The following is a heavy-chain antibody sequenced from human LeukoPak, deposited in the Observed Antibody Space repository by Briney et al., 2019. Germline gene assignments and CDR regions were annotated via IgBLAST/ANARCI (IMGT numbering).Heavy chain of an antibody. Sequence: GGSLRLSRAASGFTFSSYGMHWVRQAPGKGLEWVAVIWYDGSNKYYADSVKGRFTISRDNSKNTLYLQMNSLRAEDTAVYYCAKGGIVEPYWGQGTLVTVSS. D-gene: IGHD1-26*01. CDR2: IWYDGSNK. V-gene: IGHV3-33*06. CDR1: GFTFSSYG. J-gene: IGHJ4*02. CDR3: AKGGIVEPY.